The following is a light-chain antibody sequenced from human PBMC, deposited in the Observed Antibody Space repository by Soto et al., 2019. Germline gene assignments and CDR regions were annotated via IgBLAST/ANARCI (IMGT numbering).Light chain of an antibody. J-gene: IGKJ4*01. V-gene: IGKV3-15*01. CDR3: LQYSKWPLT. Sequence: EIAMTQSPDTLSVSPGDRATLSCRASQGVRSDLAWYQQKARQSPRLLIYGASTRAAEPPARFSGSGSETEFTLTISSLQSEDFAVYYCLQYSKWPLTFGGGTKVDI. CDR2: GAS. CDR1: QGVRSD.